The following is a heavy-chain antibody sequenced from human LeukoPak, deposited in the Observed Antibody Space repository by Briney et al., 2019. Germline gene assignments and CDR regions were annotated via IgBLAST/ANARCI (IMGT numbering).Heavy chain of an antibody. Sequence: PSETLSLTCTVSGGSISSFYWSWIRQPPGQGLVGIGYIYYCGSTNYNPPLKTRLPISVDTSKNQFALKLRSVTAADTAVYYCARDSSSYYYFDYWGQGTLVTVSS. J-gene: IGHJ4*02. CDR3: ARDSSSYYYFDY. V-gene: IGHV4-59*01. D-gene: IGHD6-13*01. CDR2: IYYCGST. CDR1: GGSISSFY.